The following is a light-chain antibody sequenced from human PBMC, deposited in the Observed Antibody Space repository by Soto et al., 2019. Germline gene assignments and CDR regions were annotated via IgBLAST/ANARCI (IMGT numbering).Light chain of an antibody. V-gene: IGKV3-15*01. Sequence: EVLMTQSQGTLSVSPGERVTVSCRASQSIGSNLAWYQQKPGQAPRLLIYGASTRVIGVPDRFSGGRSGTEFTLTIRSLQSEDIAVYFCQQYNDRPPYTFGQGTKLEIK. CDR1: QSIGSN. CDR2: GAS. CDR3: QQYNDRPPYT. J-gene: IGKJ2*01.